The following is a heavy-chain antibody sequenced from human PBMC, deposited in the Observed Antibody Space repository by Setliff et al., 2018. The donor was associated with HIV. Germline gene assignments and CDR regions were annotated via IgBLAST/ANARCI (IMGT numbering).Heavy chain of an antibody. J-gene: IGHJ5*02. Sequence: PSETLSLTCSVSGASVNYNTWSWIRQAPGKGLQWIGFIYNSVTTNYNPSLKSRATISLDTSKNQCSLKLTSVTAADTAVYYCARGGTSSNWFGPWGQGTLVTVSS. D-gene: IGHD2-2*01. CDR2: IYNSVTT. CDR1: GASVNYNT. V-gene: IGHV4-59*02. CDR3: ARGGTSSNWFGP.